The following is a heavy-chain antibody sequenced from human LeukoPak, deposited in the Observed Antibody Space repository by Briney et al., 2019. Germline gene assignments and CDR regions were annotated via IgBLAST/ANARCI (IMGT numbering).Heavy chain of an antibody. J-gene: IGHJ4*02. D-gene: IGHD6-19*01. CDR2: IIPIFGTA. V-gene: IGHV1-69*06. Sequence: ASVKVSCKASGGTFRSYAISWGRQAPGQGLEWMGGIIPIFGTANYAQKFQGRVTITADKSTSTAYMELSSLRSEDTAVYYCARDVSKAGYSSGWYYDYWGQGTLVTVSS. CDR3: ARDVSKAGYSSGWYYDY. CDR1: GGTFRSYA.